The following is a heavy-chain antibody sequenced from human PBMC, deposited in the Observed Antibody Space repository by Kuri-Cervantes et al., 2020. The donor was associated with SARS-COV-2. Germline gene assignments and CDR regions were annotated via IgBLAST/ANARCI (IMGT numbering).Heavy chain of an antibody. CDR3: ARAPTVTLDY. Sequence: LRLSCTVSGSSMSDPMSHYYWNWIRLTPGKGLEWIGYIFHTGSNSQNPSLKIRVTNSLDTSKNQLSQSLNSVSPADTAVYYCARAPTVTLDYWGQGTLVTVSS. CDR2: IFHTGSN. D-gene: IGHD4-17*01. V-gene: IGHV4-61*01. J-gene: IGHJ4*02. CDR1: GSSMSDPMSHYY.